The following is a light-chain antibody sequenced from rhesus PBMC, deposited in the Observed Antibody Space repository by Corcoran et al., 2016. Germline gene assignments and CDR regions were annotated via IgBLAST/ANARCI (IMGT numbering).Light chain of an antibody. Sequence: QSVLTQPPSVSGAPGQKVTISCTGSSSNIGGYDVHWYQQLPGTAPKLLIYDKNKRPSGISDRFSGSKSGTSASLAIPGLQTGDEADYYCQSYDSSLNAHYIFGAGTRLTVL. CDR2: DKN. V-gene: IGLV1-64*01. J-gene: IGLJ1*01. CDR3: QSYDSSLNAHYI. CDR1: SSNIGGYD.